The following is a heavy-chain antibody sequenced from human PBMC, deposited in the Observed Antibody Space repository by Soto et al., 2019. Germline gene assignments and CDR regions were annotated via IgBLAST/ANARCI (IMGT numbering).Heavy chain of an antibody. CDR1: GYSFTSYW. D-gene: IGHD2-2*01. CDR2: IDPSDSYT. CDR3: ARLECSSTSCYGSADP. J-gene: IGHJ5*02. Sequence: PGESLKISCKGSGYSFTSYWISWVRQMPGKGLEWMGRIDPSDSYTNYSPSFQGHVTISADKSISTAYLQWSSLKASDTAMYYCARLECSSTSCYGSADPWGQGTLVTVSS. V-gene: IGHV5-10-1*01.